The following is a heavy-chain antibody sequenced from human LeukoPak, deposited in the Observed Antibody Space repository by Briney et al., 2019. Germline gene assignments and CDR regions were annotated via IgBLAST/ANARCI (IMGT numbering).Heavy chain of an antibody. D-gene: IGHD4-11*01. J-gene: IGHJ4*02. CDR3: AREDTNYFLFY. V-gene: IGHV3-9*01. CDR1: GFTFDDYA. Sequence: GGSLRLSCAASGFTFDDYAMHWVRRAPGKGLEWVSGISWNSGSIGYADSVKGRFTISRDNSKNSLYLQMDSLRAEDTAVYFCAREDTNYFLFYWGQGTLVTVSS. CDR2: ISWNSGSI.